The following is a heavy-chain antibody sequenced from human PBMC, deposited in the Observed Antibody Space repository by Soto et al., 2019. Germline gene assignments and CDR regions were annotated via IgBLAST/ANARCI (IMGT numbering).Heavy chain of an antibody. D-gene: IGHD2-15*01. V-gene: IGHV3-33*08. CDR2: IWYDGSNK. CDR3: ARADCTGAYCYSWPFNYGVDV. J-gene: IGHJ6*02. CDR1: GFTFNTYG. Sequence: QVQLVESGGGVVQPGRPLRLSCTTSGFTFNTYGMHWVRQAPAKGLEWVAIIWYDGSNKYYANPVRGRFTISRDNSKNTLYPQMNSLRAEDTALYYCARADCTGAYCYSWPFNYGVDVWGQGTTVTVSS.